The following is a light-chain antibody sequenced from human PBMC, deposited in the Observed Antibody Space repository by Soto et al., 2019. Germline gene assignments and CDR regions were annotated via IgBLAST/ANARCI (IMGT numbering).Light chain of an antibody. V-gene: IGKV1-5*03. CDR3: QQYNSYPWT. J-gene: IGKJ1*01. Sequence: DIQMTQSPSTLSASVGDRATITCRASQSIRSRLAWYQQKPGKAPKLLIYKASSLESGVPSRFSGSGSGTEFTLTISSLQPDDFATYYCQQYNSYPWTFGQGTKVEIK. CDR1: QSIRSR. CDR2: KAS.